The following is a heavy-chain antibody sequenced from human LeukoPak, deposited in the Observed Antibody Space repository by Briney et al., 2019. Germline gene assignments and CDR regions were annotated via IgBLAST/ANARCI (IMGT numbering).Heavy chain of an antibody. CDR1: GFTFSSYE. V-gene: IGHV3-48*03. CDR2: ISNSGSAI. D-gene: IGHD2-15*01. J-gene: IGHJ4*02. Sequence: GGSLRLSCAASGFTFSSYEMNWVRQAPGKGLEWVSYISNSGSAIYYADSVKGRFTISRDNAKNSLYLHMNSLRAEDTAVYYCARVVGSGDTEGYFDYWGQRTLVTVSS. CDR3: ARVVGSGDTEGYFDY.